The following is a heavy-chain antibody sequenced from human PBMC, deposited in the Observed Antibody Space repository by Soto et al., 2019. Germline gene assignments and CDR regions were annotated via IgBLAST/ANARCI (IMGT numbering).Heavy chain of an antibody. Sequence: PGGSLRLSWAASGFTCSSYWMIWVRQAPGKGLEWVANIKQDGSEKYYVDSVKGRFTISRDNAKNSLYLQMNSLRAEDTAVYYCARNTYYDFWSGYWVGSDYYYYGMDVWGQGTTVTVSS. D-gene: IGHD3-3*01. V-gene: IGHV3-7*05. CDR1: GFTCSSYW. CDR2: IKQDGSEK. CDR3: ARNTYYDFWSGYWVGSDYYYYGMDV. J-gene: IGHJ6*02.